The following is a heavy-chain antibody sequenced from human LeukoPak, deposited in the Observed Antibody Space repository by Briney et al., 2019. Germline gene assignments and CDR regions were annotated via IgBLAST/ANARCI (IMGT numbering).Heavy chain of an antibody. CDR3: ARDSGLITFGESYFDY. Sequence: SETLSLTCAVYGGSFSGYYWSWIRQPPGKGLEWIGEINHSGSTNYNPSLKSRVTISVDTPKNQFSLKLSSVTAADTAVYYCARDSGLITFGESYFDYWGQGTLVTVSS. J-gene: IGHJ4*02. V-gene: IGHV4-34*01. CDR2: INHSGST. D-gene: IGHD3-16*01. CDR1: GGSFSGYY.